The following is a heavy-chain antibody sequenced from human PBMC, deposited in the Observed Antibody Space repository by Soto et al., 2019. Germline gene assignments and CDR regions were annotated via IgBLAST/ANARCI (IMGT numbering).Heavy chain of an antibody. Sequence: QVQLVESGGGVVQPGRSLRLSCAASGFTFSSYGMHWVRQAPGKGLEWVAVIWYDGSNKYYADSVKGRFTISRDNSKNTLYLQMNSLRAEDTAVYYCVRGNDYGDYEHFDYWGQGTLVTVSS. CDR2: IWYDGSNK. CDR3: VRGNDYGDYEHFDY. J-gene: IGHJ4*02. CDR1: GFTFSSYG. V-gene: IGHV3-33*01. D-gene: IGHD4-17*01.